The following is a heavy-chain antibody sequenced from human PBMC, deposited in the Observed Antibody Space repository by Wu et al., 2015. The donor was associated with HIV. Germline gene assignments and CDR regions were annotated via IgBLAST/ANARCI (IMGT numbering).Heavy chain of an antibody. Sequence: QLVQSGTEMKKPGASVKVSCKASGYTFTNFGISWVRQAPGQGLEWMGWINPNSGGTNYAQKFQGRVTMTRDTSISTAYMELSRLRSDDTAVYYCARGKVAVAGTAVDYWGQGTLVTVSS. D-gene: IGHD6-19*01. CDR3: ARGKVAVAGTAVDY. V-gene: IGHV1-2*02. J-gene: IGHJ4*02. CDR2: INPNSGGT. CDR1: GYTFTNFG.